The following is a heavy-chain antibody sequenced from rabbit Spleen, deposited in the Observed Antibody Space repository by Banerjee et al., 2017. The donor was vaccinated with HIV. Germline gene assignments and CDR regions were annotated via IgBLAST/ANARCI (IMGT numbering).Heavy chain of an antibody. J-gene: IGHJ4*01. Sequence: QSLEESGGDLVNPGASLTLTCTASGFSFISSYWLCWVRQAPGKGLEWIACIYTGDSDTYYASWAKGRFTISKPASTTVTLQMTSLTAADTANYCCARTTYNTYRYENKLWGQGTLVTVS. D-gene: IGHD6-1*01. CDR2: IYTGDSDT. V-gene: IGHV1S40*01. CDR1: GFSFISSYW. CDR3: ARTTYNTYRYENKL.